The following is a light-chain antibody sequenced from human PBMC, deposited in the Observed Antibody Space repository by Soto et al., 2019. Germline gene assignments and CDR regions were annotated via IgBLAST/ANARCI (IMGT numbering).Light chain of an antibody. CDR3: SSYTSSTTRV. CDR1: SSDVGGYNS. Sequence: QSVLTQPASVSGSPGQSITISCTGTSSDVGGYNSVSWYQQHPGKAPKVMIYDVSNRPSGVSNRFSGSKSGNTASLTISGLQPEDEADYYCSSYTSSTTRVFGTGTKVTVL. J-gene: IGLJ1*01. CDR2: DVS. V-gene: IGLV2-14*01.